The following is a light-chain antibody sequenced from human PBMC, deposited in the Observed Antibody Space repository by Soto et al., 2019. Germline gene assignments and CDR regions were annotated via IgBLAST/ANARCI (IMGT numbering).Light chain of an antibody. CDR3: QSYDSSNQGV. Sequence: NFMLTQPHSVSESPGKTVTISCTRSSGSIASNYVQWYQQRPGSAPTTVIYEDNQRPSGVPDRFSGSIDSSSNSASLTISGLKTGDEADYYCQSYDSSNQGVFGTGTKLTVL. CDR2: EDN. CDR1: SGSIASNY. V-gene: IGLV6-57*04. J-gene: IGLJ1*01.